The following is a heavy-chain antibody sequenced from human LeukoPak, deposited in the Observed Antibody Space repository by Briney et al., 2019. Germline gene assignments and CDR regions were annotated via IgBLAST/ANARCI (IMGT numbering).Heavy chain of an antibody. CDR3: ARDSIAAAGTDPFYYYYYGMDV. Sequence: ASVKVSCKASGYTFITYGISWVRQAPGQGLEWMGWISAYNGNTNYAQKFQGRVTMTRDTSISTAYMELSRLRSDDTAVYYCARDSIAAAGTDPFYYYYYGMDVWGQGTTVTVSS. V-gene: IGHV1-18*01. J-gene: IGHJ6*02. CDR2: ISAYNGNT. D-gene: IGHD6-13*01. CDR1: GYTFITYG.